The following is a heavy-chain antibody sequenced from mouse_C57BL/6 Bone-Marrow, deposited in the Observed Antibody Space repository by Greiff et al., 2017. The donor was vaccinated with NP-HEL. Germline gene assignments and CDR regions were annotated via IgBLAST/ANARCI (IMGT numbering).Heavy chain of an antibody. V-gene: IGHV7-3*01. J-gene: IGHJ3*01. D-gene: IGHD2-4*01. CDR3: ARSSRYDYGFAY. Sequence: EVQVVESGGGLVQPGGSLSLSCAASGFTFTDYYMSWVRQPPGKALEWLGFIRNKANGYTTEYSASVKGRFTISRDNSQSILYLQMNALRAEDSATYYCARSSRYDYGFAYWGQGTLVTVSA. CDR2: IRNKANGYTT. CDR1: GFTFTDYY.